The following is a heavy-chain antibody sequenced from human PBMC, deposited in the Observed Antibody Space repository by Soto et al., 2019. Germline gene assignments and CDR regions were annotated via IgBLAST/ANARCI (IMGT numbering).Heavy chain of an antibody. Sequence: ASVKVSCKASGYTFTSYYVHWVRQAPGQGLEWMGIINPRGGSTSNAQKFQGRVTMTRDTSTDTAYMELSSLRSEDTAVYYCATGSVRGIAVAGTRYFQHWG. CDR2: INPRGGST. CDR3: ATGSVRGIAVAGTRYFQH. D-gene: IGHD6-19*01. V-gene: IGHV1-46*01. J-gene: IGHJ1*01. CDR1: GYTFTSYY.